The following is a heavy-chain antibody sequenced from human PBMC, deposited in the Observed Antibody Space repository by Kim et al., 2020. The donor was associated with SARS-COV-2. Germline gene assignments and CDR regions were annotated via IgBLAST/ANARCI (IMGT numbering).Heavy chain of an antibody. D-gene: IGHD3-9*01. J-gene: IGHJ4*02. CDR1: GGSFSGYY. V-gene: IGHV4-34*01. CDR2: INHSGST. CDR3: ARGMTGYEYYFDY. Sequence: SETLSLTCAVYGGSFSGYYWSWIRQPPGKGLEWIGEINHSGSTNYNPSLKSRVTISVDTSKNQFSLKLSSVTAADTAVYYCARGMTGYEYYFDYWGQGTLVTVSS.